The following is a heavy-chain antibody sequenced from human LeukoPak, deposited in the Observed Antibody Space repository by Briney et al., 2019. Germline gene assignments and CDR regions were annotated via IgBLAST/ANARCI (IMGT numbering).Heavy chain of an antibody. V-gene: IGHV1-69-2*01. CDR3: ARGLVWATDSI. D-gene: IGHD3-16*01. Sequence: ASVKVSCKASGYTFSDHYIHWVQQAPGKGLEWMGRVDPEDGETIYAEKFQGRVTMTRNTSISTAYMELSSLRSEDTAVYYCARGLVWATDSIWGQGTLVTVSS. CDR2: VDPEDGET. CDR1: GYTFSDHY. J-gene: IGHJ4*02.